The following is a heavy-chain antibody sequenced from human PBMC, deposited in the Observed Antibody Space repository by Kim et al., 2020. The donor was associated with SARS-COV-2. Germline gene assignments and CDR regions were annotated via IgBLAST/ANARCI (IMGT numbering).Heavy chain of an antibody. D-gene: IGHD3-10*01. J-gene: IGHJ3*01. CDR2: ISASGGAI. Sequence: GGSLRLSCAASEFTFSNYAMYWVRQAPGKGLEWVSFISASGGAIYYADSLKGRFTISRDNSRNTLFLQMNSLRAEDTAVYYCAVSYCSSIPAGSFDLWG. V-gene: IGHV3-23*01. CDR1: EFTFSNYA. CDR3: AVSYCSSIPAGSFDL.